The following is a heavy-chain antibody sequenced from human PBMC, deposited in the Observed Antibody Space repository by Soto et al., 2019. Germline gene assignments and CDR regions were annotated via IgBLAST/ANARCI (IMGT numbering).Heavy chain of an antibody. V-gene: IGHV4-30-4*01. J-gene: IGHJ5*02. D-gene: IGHD3-10*01. CDR1: GGSISSGDYY. Sequence: QVQLQESGPGLVKPSQTLSLTCTVSGGSISSGDYYWSWIRQPPGKGLEWIGYIYYSGSTYYNPSLKSRVTRSVQTSKNQSALKLSSVTAADAAVYYCAREYGSGSRYNWFDPWGQGTLVTVSS. CDR3: AREYGSGSRYNWFDP. CDR2: IYYSGST.